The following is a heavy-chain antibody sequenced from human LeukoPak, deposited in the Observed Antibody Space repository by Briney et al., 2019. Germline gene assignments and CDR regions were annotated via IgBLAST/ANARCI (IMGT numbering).Heavy chain of an antibody. CDR2: INTNTGNP. J-gene: IGHJ6*03. Sequence: ASVKVSCKATGYIFTHYAINWVRQAPGQGLEWMGWINTNTGNPTYAQGFTGRFVFSVDTSVTTAYLQISSLKGEDSAVYYCAGGDDSGDHRRFLDSYYMDVWGKGTTVTVSS. D-gene: IGHD4-17*01. V-gene: IGHV7-4-1*02. CDR1: GYIFTHYA. CDR3: AGGDDSGDHRRFLDSYYMDV.